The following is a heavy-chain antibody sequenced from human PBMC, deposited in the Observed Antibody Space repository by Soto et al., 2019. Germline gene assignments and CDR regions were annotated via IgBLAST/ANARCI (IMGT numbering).Heavy chain of an antibody. CDR1: GGSFSDFSDYQ. CDR3: ARGHAGTTDP. J-gene: IGHJ5*02. V-gene: IGHV4-34*01. D-gene: IGHD1-7*01. CDR2: ISHSGST. Sequence: PSETLSLTCAVFGGSFSDFSDYQWSWIRQPPGRGLEWIGEISHSGSTNYNPSLKSRVTISLDTSKNHFSLKLTSVTAADTALYYCARGHAGTTDPWGQGALVTVSS.